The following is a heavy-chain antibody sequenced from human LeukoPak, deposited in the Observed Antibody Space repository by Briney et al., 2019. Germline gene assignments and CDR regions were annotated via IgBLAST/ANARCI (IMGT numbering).Heavy chain of an antibody. J-gene: IGHJ6*03. D-gene: IGHD3-10*01. CDR2: IYTSGST. V-gene: IGHV4-61*02. Sequence: KPSQTLSLTCTVSGGSVSSGSYYWSWIRQPAGKGLEWIGRIYTSGSTNYNPSLKSRVTISVDTSKNQFSLKLSSVTAADTAVYYCATELWFEQFTPGPYYYYYMDVWGKGTTVTISS. CDR3: ATELWFEQFTPGPYYYYYMDV. CDR1: GGSVSSGSYY.